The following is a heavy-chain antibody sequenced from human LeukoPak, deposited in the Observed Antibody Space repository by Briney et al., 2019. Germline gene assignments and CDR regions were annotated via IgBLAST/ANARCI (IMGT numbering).Heavy chain of an antibody. D-gene: IGHD2-21*01. CDR1: GFTFSDYY. V-gene: IGHV3-11*01. CDR2: ISSSGSTI. J-gene: IGHJ3*02. CDR3: ARDSPEQLFYQPRDAFDI. Sequence: PGGSLRFSCAASGFTFSDYYMSWIRQAPGKGLEWVSYISSSGSTIYYADSVKGRFTISRDNAKNSLYLQMNSLRAEDTAVYYCARDSPEQLFYQPRDAFDIWGQGTMVTISS.